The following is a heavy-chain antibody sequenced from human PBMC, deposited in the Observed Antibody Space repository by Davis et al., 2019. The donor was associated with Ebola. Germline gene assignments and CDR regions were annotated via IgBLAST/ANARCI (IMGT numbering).Heavy chain of an antibody. V-gene: IGHV3-30*04. Sequence: GGSLRLSCAASGFTFSTYAMHWVRQAPGKGLEWVALISSDGSNAYFAASVKDRFTISRDNSKNSLYLQMNSLRAEDTAVYYCARDGVTPYYYYGMDVWGKGTTVTVSS. CDR3: ARDGVTPYYYYGMDV. CDR1: GFTFSTYA. J-gene: IGHJ6*04. D-gene: IGHD3-3*01. CDR2: ISSDGSNA.